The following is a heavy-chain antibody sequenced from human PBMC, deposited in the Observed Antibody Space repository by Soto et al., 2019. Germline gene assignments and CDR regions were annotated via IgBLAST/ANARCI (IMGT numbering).Heavy chain of an antibody. CDR2: IYYSGST. D-gene: IGHD2-15*01. CDR3: GRSLPIDCSGGTCYSYYFDY. Sequence: SETLSLTCTVSGASISSYYWSWIRQPPGKGLEWIGYIYYSGSTNYNPSLKSRVTMSVDTSKNQFSLKLSSVTAADTAVYFCGRSLPIDCSGGTCYSYYFDYWGQGTLVTVSS. J-gene: IGHJ4*02. CDR1: GASISSYY. V-gene: IGHV4-59*01.